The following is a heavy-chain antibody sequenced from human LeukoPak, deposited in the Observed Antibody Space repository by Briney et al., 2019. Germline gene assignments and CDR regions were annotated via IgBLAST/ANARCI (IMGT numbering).Heavy chain of an antibody. CDR1: GGSISSSSYY. J-gene: IGHJ4*02. CDR2: INHSGST. D-gene: IGHD3-9*01. CDR3: ASSYYDILTGYYSFDY. Sequence: PSETLSLTCTVSGGSISSSSYYWSWIRQPPGKGLEWIGEINHSGSTNYNPSLKSRVTISVDTSKNQFSLKLSSVTAADTAVYYCASSYYDILTGYYSFDYWGQGTLVTVSS. V-gene: IGHV4-39*07.